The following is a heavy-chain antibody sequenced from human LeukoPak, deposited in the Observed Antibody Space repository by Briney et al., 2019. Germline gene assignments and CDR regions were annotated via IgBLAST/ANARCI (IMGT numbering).Heavy chain of an antibody. CDR2: IYSGGST. CDR3: ARDLLSEYYDSSDN. CDR1: GFTVSSNY. D-gene: IGHD3-22*01. Sequence: GGSLRLSCAASGFTVSSNYMSWVRQAPGKGLEWVSVIYSGGSTYYADSVKGRFTISRDNSKNTLYLQMNSLRAEDTAVYYCARDLLSEYYDSSDNWGQGTLVTVSS. V-gene: IGHV3-53*01. J-gene: IGHJ4*02.